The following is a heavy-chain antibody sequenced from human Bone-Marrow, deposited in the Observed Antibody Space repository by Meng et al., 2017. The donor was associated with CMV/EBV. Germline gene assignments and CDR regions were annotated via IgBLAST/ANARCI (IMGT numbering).Heavy chain of an antibody. J-gene: IGHJ4*02. CDR2: IYSGGST. CDR3: ARELRAAAFDY. D-gene: IGHD6-13*01. CDR1: GFTVSSNY. Sequence: GGSLRLSCAASGFTVSSNYMSWVRQAPGKVLEWVSVIYSGGSTYYADSVKGRFTISRDNSKNTLYLQMNSLRAEDTAVYYCARELRAAAFDYWVQGTLVTVSS. V-gene: IGHV3-66*02.